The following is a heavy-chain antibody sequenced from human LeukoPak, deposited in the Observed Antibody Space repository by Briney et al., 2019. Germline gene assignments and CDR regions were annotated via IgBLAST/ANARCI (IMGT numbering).Heavy chain of an antibody. D-gene: IGHD6-6*01. CDR2: ISGSGGST. CDR1: GFTFSSYA. CDR3: AKDHSSSSDYFDY. J-gene: IGHJ4*02. Sequence: GGSLRLSCAASGFTFSSYAMSWVRQAPGKRLEWVSAISGSGGSTYYADSVKGRFTISRDNSKNTLYLQMNSLRAEDTAVYYCAKDHSSSSDYFDYWGQGTLVTVSS. V-gene: IGHV3-23*01.